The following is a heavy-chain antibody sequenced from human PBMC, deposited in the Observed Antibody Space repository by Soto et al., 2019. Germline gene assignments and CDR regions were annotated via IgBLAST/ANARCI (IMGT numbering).Heavy chain of an antibody. CDR3: ARVSGYYDSSGYYGMDV. J-gene: IGHJ6*02. V-gene: IGHV1-18*01. D-gene: IGHD3-22*01. CDR1: GYTFTSYG. CDR2: ISAYNGNT. Sequence: ASGRVSCKASGYTFTSYGISWVRQAPGQGLEWMGWISAYNGNTNYAQKLQGRVTMTTDTSTSTAYMELRSLRSDDTAVYYCARVSGYYDSSGYYGMDVWGQGTTVTVSS.